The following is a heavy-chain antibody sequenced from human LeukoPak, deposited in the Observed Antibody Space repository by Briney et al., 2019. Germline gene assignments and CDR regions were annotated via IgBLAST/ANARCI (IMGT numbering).Heavy chain of an antibody. D-gene: IGHD3-22*01. V-gene: IGHV4-61*02. CDR1: GGSISSGSYY. J-gene: IGHJ3*02. CDR2: IYTSGST. Sequence: SETLSLTCTVSGGSISSGSYYWSWIRQPAGKGLEWIGRIYTSGSTNYTPSLKSRVTISVDTSKNQFSLKLSSVTAADTAVYYCAGGYYDSSGYYPDAFDIWGQGTMVTVSS. CDR3: AGGYYDSSGYYPDAFDI.